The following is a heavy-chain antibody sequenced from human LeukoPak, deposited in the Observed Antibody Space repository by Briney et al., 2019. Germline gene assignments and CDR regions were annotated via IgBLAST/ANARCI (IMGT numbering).Heavy chain of an antibody. CDR1: GYTFTSYG. Sequence: ASVKVSCKASGYTFTSYGICWVRQAPGQGLEWMGWISAYNGNTNYAQKLQGRVTMTTDTSTSTAYMGLRSLRSDDTAVYYCARATRFLEWLSIYYLDYWGQGTLVTVSS. CDR3: ARATRFLEWLSIYYLDY. V-gene: IGHV1-18*01. CDR2: ISAYNGNT. J-gene: IGHJ4*02. D-gene: IGHD3-3*01.